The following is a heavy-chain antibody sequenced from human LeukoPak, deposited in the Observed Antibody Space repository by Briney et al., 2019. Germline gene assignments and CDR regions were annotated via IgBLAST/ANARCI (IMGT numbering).Heavy chain of an antibody. CDR3: ATSPTIAPAGTGDY. J-gene: IGHJ4*02. CDR2: INPSGGST. V-gene: IGHV1-46*01. Sequence: ASVKVSCKASGYTFTSYYMHWVRQAPGQGLEWMGIINPSGGSTSNAQKFQGRVTMTRDTSTSTAYMELRSLRSDDTAVYYCATSPTIAPAGTGDYWGQGTLVTVSS. CDR1: GYTFTSYY. D-gene: IGHD6-13*01.